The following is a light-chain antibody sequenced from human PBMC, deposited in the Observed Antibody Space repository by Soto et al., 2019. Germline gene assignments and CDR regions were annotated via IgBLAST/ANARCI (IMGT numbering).Light chain of an antibody. Sequence: EVVLTQSPGTLSLSPGERATLSCRASQSVDSSTLAWYQQKPGQAPRLLISGASKRATGTLDRFGRSGSGTDFTLTIRRLEHEDFAVYYCQQFDDSLTFGGGTEVEIK. CDR3: QQFDDSLT. CDR2: GAS. J-gene: IGKJ4*02. CDR1: QSVDSST. V-gene: IGKV3-20*01.